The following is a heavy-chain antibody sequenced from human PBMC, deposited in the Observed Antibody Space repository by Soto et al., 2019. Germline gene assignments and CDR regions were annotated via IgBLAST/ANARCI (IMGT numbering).Heavy chain of an antibody. CDR3: ARTRGVIPRVTYNLFDP. J-gene: IGHJ5*02. Sequence: QVQLVQSGAEVKKPGASVKVSCKASGYSFSGYYMNWVRQAPGQGLEWMGWIKPNSGGTDCAQKFQGRVTMTRDTSISTAYMELRGLRYDDTAVYYCARTRGVIPRVTYNLFDPWGQGTLVTVSS. CDR1: GYSFSGYY. D-gene: IGHD3-10*01. CDR2: IKPNSGGT. V-gene: IGHV1-2*02.